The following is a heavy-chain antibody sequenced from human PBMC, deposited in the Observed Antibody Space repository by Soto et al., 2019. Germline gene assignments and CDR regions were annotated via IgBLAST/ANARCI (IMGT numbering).Heavy chain of an antibody. D-gene: IGHD3-22*01. CDR2: IYDSGST. CDR1: GGSINSGDNY. Sequence: QVRLQESGPGLVKPSQTLFLTCTVSGGSINSGDNYWNWIRQHPGKGLEWIGNIYDSGSTYYNPSLQSRVTISGDTSRNQFSLKLTSVTAADTAVYFCAREQRDSSGYHSFPFDIWGQGTLVTVSS. J-gene: IGHJ4*02. V-gene: IGHV4-31*03. CDR3: AREQRDSSGYHSFPFDI.